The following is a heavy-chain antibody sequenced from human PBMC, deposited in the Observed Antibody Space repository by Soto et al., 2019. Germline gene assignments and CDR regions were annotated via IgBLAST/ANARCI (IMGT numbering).Heavy chain of an antibody. D-gene: IGHD6-19*01. CDR3: AMARIAVAEAYYYYGMDV. CDR2: IIPIFGTA. V-gene: IGHV1-69*13. CDR1: GGTFSSYA. Sequence: EASVKVSCKASGGTFSSYAISWVRQAPGQGLEWMGGIIPIFGTANYAQKFQGRVTITADESTSTAYMELSSLRSEDTAVYYCAMARIAVAEAYYYYGMDVWGQGTTVTVSS. J-gene: IGHJ6*02.